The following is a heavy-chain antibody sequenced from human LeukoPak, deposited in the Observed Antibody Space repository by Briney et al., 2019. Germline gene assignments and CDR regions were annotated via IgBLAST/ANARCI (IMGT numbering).Heavy chain of an antibody. D-gene: IGHD2-2*02. V-gene: IGHV3-21*01. J-gene: IGHJ4*02. CDR1: GFTFSSYS. Sequence: GGSLRLSCAASGFTFSSYSMNWVRQAPGKGLEWVSSISSSSSYIYYADSVKGRFTISRDNAKNSLYLQMNSLRAEDTAVYYCARVDCSSTSCNIDYWGQGTLVTVSS. CDR3: ARVDCSSTSCNIDY. CDR2: ISSSSSYI.